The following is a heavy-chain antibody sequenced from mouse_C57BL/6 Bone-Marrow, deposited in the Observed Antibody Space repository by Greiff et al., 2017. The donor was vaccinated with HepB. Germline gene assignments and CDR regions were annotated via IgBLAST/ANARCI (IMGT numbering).Heavy chain of an antibody. CDR3: ARGSEGYYCGSQGY. V-gene: IGHV1-12*01. D-gene: IGHD1-1*01. Sequence: SGAELVRPGASVKMSCKASGYTFTSYNMHWVKQTPRQGLEWIGAIYPGNGDTSYNQKFKGKATLTVDKSSSTAYMQLSSLTSEDSAVYFCARGSEGYYCGSQGYWGQGTTLTVSS. CDR2: IYPGNGDT. CDR1: GYTFTSYN. J-gene: IGHJ2*01.